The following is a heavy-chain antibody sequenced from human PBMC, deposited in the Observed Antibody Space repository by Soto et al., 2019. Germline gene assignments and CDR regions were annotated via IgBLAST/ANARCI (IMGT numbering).Heavy chain of an antibody. CDR2: IYWDDDK. J-gene: IGHJ4*02. V-gene: IGHV2-5*02. CDR3: AHRRGQQLVWGPWDY. Sequence: QITLKESGPTLVKPTQTLTLTCTFSGFSLSTSGVGVGWIRQPPGKALEWLALIYWDDDKRYSPSLKSRLTLTKDTSKNQVVLTMTNMDPVDTAPYYCAHRRGQQLVWGPWDYWGQGTLVTVSS. D-gene: IGHD6-13*01. CDR1: GFSLSTSGVG.